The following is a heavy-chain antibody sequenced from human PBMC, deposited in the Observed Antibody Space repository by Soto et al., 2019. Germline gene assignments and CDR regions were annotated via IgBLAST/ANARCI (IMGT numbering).Heavy chain of an antibody. V-gene: IGHV3-7*01. CDR3: ARVDTGWFQGGYYYYMDV. CDR2: IKQDGSEK. Sequence: EVQLVESGGGLVQPGGSLRLSCAASGFTFSSYWMSWVRQAPGKGLEWVANIKQDGSEKYYVDSVKGRFTISRDNAKNSLYLQMNSLRAEDTAVYYCARVDTGWFQGGYYYYMDVWGKGTTVTVSS. CDR1: GFTFSSYW. J-gene: IGHJ6*03. D-gene: IGHD2-15*01.